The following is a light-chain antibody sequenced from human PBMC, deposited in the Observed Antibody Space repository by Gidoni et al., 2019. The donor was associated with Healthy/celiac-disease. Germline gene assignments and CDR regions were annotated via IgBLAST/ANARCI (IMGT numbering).Light chain of an antibody. Sequence: DIQMTQSPSSLSASVGDRVTITCRSSQSISSYLNWYHQKQVKAPKILIYAASSLQSGVPSRFSGSGSGTDFTLTISSLQPEDFATYYCQQSYSTPPYTFGQGTKLEIK. CDR3: QQSYSTPPYT. CDR2: AAS. V-gene: IGKV1-39*01. CDR1: QSISSY. J-gene: IGKJ2*01.